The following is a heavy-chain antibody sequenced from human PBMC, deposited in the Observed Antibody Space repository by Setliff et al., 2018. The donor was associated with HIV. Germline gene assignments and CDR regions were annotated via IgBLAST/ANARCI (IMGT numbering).Heavy chain of an antibody. Sequence: SETLSLTCTVSGGSISSGSYYWSWIRQPPGKGLEWIGSIYYSGSTYYNPSLKSRVTISVDTFKNQFSLNLTSVTAADTAVYYCARDLGYCSGGSCYWYYWGQGTLVTVSS. V-gene: IGHV4-39*07. CDR2: IYYSGST. CDR3: ARDLGYCSGGSCYWYY. J-gene: IGHJ4*02. D-gene: IGHD2-15*01. CDR1: GGSISSGSYY.